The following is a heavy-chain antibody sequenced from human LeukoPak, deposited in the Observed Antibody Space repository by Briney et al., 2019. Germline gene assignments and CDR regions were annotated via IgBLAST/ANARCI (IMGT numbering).Heavy chain of an antibody. CDR1: GFTLSSYS. CDR3: AELGITMIGGV. Sequence: GGSLRLSCAASGFTLSSYSMNWVRQAPGKGLEWVSSISRSSAYIYYADSVKGRFTISRDNAKNSLYLQMNSLRAEDTTVYYCAELGITMIGGVWGKGTTVTISS. D-gene: IGHD3-10*02. V-gene: IGHV3-21*01. CDR2: ISRSSAYI. J-gene: IGHJ6*04.